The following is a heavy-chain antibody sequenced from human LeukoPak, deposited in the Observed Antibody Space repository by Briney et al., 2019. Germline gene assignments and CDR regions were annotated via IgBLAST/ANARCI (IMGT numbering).Heavy chain of an antibody. CDR1: GDSVSSNSAA. CDR2: TYYRSKWYN. D-gene: IGHD3-10*01. CDR3: ARDSYYYYGSGRGARPFDY. Sequence: SQTLSLTCAISGDSVSSNSAAWNWIRQSPSRGLEWLGRTYYRSKWYNDYAVSVKSRITINPDTSKNQFSLQLNSVTPEDTAVYYCARDSYYYYGSGRGARPFDYWGQGTLVTVSS. V-gene: IGHV6-1*01. J-gene: IGHJ4*02.